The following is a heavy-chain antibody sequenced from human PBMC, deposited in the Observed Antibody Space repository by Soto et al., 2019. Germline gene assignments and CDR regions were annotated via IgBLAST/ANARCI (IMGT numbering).Heavy chain of an antibody. Sequence: SETLSLTYTVSGGSIRNVYWSWILQPPGKGLEWIGFIFHSGNAKYNPSLKSRVTMSVDTSKKQFSLSLDSVTAADTAVYFCARAHAPTLPFDYWGQGTLVTVSS. J-gene: IGHJ4*02. CDR1: GGSIRNVY. CDR3: ARAHAPTLPFDY. D-gene: IGHD2-15*01. V-gene: IGHV4-59*01. CDR2: IFHSGNA.